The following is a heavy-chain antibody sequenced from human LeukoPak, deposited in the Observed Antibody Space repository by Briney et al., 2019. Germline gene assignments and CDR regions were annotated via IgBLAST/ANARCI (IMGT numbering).Heavy chain of an antibody. CDR1: GFTFNTYW. Sequence: GGSLRLSCAATGFTFNTYWMHWVRQAPGKGLVWVSRINSDGSSTSYVDSVTGRFTISRDNAKNTLYLQMNSLRAEDTAVYYCARDDYGARQYYYGMDVWGQGTTVTVSS. CDR3: ARDDYGARQYYYGMDV. V-gene: IGHV3-74*01. D-gene: IGHD4-17*01. J-gene: IGHJ6*02. CDR2: INSDGSST.